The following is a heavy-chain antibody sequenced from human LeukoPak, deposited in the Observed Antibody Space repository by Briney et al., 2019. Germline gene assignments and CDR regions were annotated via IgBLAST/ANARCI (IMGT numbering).Heavy chain of an antibody. CDR3: ARASRWAAAGLFDY. Sequence: GGSLRLSCAASGFTFSSYAMHWVRQAPGKGLEWVAVISYDGSNKYYADSVKGRFTISRDNSKNTLYLQMNSLRAEDTAVYYCARASRWAAAGLFDYWGQGTLVTVSS. CDR1: GFTFSSYA. J-gene: IGHJ4*02. D-gene: IGHD6-13*01. V-gene: IGHV3-30*04. CDR2: ISYDGSNK.